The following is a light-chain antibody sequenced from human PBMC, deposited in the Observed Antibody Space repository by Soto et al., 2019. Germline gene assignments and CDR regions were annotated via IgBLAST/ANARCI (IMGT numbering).Light chain of an antibody. V-gene: IGKV3-20*01. Sequence: EIVLTQSPGTLSLSPGERATLSCRASQSVSSSYIAWYQHKPGQAPRLLIYGASSRATGIPDRFSGSGSGTDFTLTISRLEPEDFAVYYCQQYVSSPHTFGQGTKLEIK. CDR3: QQYVSSPHT. CDR1: QSVSSSY. CDR2: GAS. J-gene: IGKJ2*01.